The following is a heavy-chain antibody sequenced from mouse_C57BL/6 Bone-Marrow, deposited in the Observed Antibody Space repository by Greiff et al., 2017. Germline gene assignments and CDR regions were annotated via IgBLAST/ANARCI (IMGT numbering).Heavy chain of an antibody. CDR2: IDPSDSYT. Sequence: VQLQQPGAELVKPGASVKLSCKASGYTFTSYWMQWVKRRPGQGLEWIGEIDPSDSYTNYNQKFKGKATLTVDTSSSTAYMQLSSLTSEGSAVYYCARLFLVYAMDYWGQGTSVTVSS. CDR3: ARLFLVYAMDY. V-gene: IGHV1-50*01. CDR1: GYTFTSYW. J-gene: IGHJ4*01.